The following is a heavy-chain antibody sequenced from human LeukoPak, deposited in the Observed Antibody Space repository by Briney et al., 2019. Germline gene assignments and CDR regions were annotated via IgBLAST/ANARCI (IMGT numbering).Heavy chain of an antibody. CDR1: GFTFSSYG. J-gene: IGHJ5*02. D-gene: IGHD6-13*01. Sequence: GGSLRLSCAASGFTFSSYGMSWVRQAPGKGLEWVSAISGSDGSTYYADSVKGRFTISRDNSKNTLYLQMNSLRAEDTAVYYCAKVVQLVGPWDWFDPWGQGTLVTVSS. CDR2: ISGSDGST. V-gene: IGHV3-23*01. CDR3: AKVVQLVGPWDWFDP.